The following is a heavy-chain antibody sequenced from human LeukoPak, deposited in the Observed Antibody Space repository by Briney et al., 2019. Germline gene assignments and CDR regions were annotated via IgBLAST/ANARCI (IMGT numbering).Heavy chain of an antibody. J-gene: IGHJ5*02. Sequence: SETLSLTCAVYGGSFSGYYWSWIRQPPGKGLEWIEEINHSGSTNYNPSLKSRVTISVDTSKNQFSLKLSSVTAADTAVYYCARGRYCSSPSCYLDPWGQGTLVTVSS. V-gene: IGHV4-34*01. CDR1: GGSFSGYY. CDR3: ARGRYCSSPSCYLDP. D-gene: IGHD2-2*01. CDR2: INHSGST.